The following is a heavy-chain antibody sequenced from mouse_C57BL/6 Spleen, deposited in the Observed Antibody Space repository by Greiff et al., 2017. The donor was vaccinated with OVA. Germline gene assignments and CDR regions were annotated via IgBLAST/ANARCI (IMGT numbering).Heavy chain of an antibody. CDR2: IDPSDSET. V-gene: IGHV1-52*01. J-gene: IGHJ2*01. CDR1: GYTFTSYW. CDR3: ARMYGDYYFDY. D-gene: IGHD2-10*02. Sequence: QVQLQQPGAELVRPGSSVKLSCKASGYTFTSYWMHWVKQRPIQGLEWIGNIDPSDSETHYNQKFKDKATLTVDKSSSTAYMQLSSLTSEDSAVYYCARMYGDYYFDYWGQGTTLTVSS.